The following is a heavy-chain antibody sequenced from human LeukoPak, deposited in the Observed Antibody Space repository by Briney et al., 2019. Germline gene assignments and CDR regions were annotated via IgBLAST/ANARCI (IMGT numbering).Heavy chain of an antibody. Sequence: HSETLSLTCAVYGGSFSGYYWSWIRQPAGKGLEWIGRIYTSGSTNYNPSLKSRVTISVDTSKNQFSLKLSSVTAADTAVYYCARAPSSVGATKYYYMDVWGKGTTVTVSS. J-gene: IGHJ6*03. V-gene: IGHV4-59*10. CDR2: IYTSGST. D-gene: IGHD1-26*01. CDR3: ARAPSSVGATKYYYMDV. CDR1: GGSFSGYY.